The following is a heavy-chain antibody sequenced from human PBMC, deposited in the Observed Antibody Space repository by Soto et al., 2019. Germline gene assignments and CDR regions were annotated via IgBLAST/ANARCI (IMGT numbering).Heavy chain of an antibody. CDR2: IDTAGNT. CDR3: ARRTGYSSSWHTP. Sequence: PGGSLRLSCAASGFTFSNYDMHWVRQTTGKGLEWVSAIDTAGNTYYPDSVKGRFTISRENAKNSLFLQMNNLRAGDTAVYYCARRTGYSSSWHTPGGGEPLVTASS. V-gene: IGHV3-13*04. CDR1: GFTFSNYD. D-gene: IGHD6-13*01. J-gene: IGHJ5*02.